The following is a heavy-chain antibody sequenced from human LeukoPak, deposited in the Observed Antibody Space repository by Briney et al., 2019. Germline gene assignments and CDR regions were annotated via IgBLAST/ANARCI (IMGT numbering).Heavy chain of an antibody. Sequence: GASVKVSCKASGYTFTSYDINWVRQATGRGLEWMGWISAYNGNTNYAQKLQGRVTMTADTSTSTAYMELRSLRSDDTAVYFCARAGGYVWGSYRPFDYWGQGTLVTVSS. V-gene: IGHV1-18*01. J-gene: IGHJ4*02. D-gene: IGHD3-16*02. CDR2: ISAYNGNT. CDR1: GYTFTSYD. CDR3: ARAGGYVWGSYRPFDY.